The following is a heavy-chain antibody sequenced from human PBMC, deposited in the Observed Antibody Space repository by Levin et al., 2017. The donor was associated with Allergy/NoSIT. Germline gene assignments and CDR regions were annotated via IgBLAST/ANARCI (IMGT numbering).Heavy chain of an antibody. CDR2: ISGSGGST. CDR1: GFTFSSYA. Sequence: GGSLRLSCAASGFTFSSYAMSWVRQAPGKGLEWVSAISGSGGSTYYADSVKGRFTISRDNSKNTLYLQMNSLRAEDTAVYYCAKDRRGVVVAATSWFDPWGQGTLVTVSS. CDR3: AKDRRGVVVAATSWFDP. D-gene: IGHD2-15*01. J-gene: IGHJ5*02. V-gene: IGHV3-23*01.